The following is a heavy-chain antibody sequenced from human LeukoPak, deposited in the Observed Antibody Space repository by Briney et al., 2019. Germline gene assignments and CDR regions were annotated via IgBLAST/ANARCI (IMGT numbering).Heavy chain of an antibody. D-gene: IGHD1-26*01. J-gene: IGHJ5*02. CDR3: ARDNSVGDNAWWFDP. CDR2: INPTGGST. V-gene: IGHV1-46*01. CDR1: GYTFTSNA. Sequence: ASVKVSCKASGYTFTSNALGWVRQAPGQGLEWMGLINPTGGSTGYAQKFQGRVTMTRDMSTSTDYMELSSLRSEDTAIYYCARDNSVGDNAWWFDPWGQGTLVTVSS.